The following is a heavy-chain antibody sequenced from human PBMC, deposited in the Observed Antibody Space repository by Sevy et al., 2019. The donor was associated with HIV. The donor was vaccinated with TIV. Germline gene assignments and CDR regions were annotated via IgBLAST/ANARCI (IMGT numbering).Heavy chain of an antibody. Sequence: SETLSLTCTVSGGSITSLYWNWIRQPPGKELEWIANIDYNGTINYNPSLKSRVTLSLDTSKNQFSLRLSSVTAADTAMYYCAGENAWGRGYSWGQGTLVTVSS. D-gene: IGHD1-26*01. CDR3: AGENAWGRGYS. V-gene: IGHV4-59*11. J-gene: IGHJ4*02. CDR2: IDYNGTI. CDR1: GGSITSLY.